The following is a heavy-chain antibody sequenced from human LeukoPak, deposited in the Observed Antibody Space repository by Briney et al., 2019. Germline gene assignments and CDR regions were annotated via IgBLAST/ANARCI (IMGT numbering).Heavy chain of an antibody. CDR2: IYTSGST. Sequence: SETLSLTCTVSGGSISSYYWSWIRQPPGKGLERIGYIYTSGSTNYNPSLKSRVTISVDTSKNQFSLKLSSVTAADTAVYYCARTARNYENYYYYYMDVWGKGTTVTVSS. D-gene: IGHD1-7*01. CDR1: GGSISSYY. J-gene: IGHJ6*03. CDR3: ARTARNYENYYYYYMDV. V-gene: IGHV4-4*09.